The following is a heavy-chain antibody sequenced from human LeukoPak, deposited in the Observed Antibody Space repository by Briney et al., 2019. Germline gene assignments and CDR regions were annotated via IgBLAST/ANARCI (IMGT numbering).Heavy chain of an antibody. J-gene: IGHJ4*02. D-gene: IGHD3-16*01. CDR2: IYYTGST. CDR1: GGSINNYY. V-gene: IGHV4-59*08. CDR3: ARFSQYYDSPTHYLDY. Sequence: SETLSLTCTVSGGSINNYYWSWVRQPPGAGLEWLAYIYYTGSTNYNPSLKTRLTISVDTSKNQFSLRLNSVTAADTAVYYCARFSQYYDSPTHYLDYWGQGILVTLSS.